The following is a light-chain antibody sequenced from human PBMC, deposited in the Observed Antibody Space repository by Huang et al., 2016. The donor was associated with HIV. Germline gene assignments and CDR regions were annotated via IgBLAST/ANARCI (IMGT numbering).Light chain of an antibody. CDR2: KTS. Sequence: DIQMTQSPSTLSVSVGVRVTVTCRASQSISNWLAWYQQKPGKAPKLLIYKTSSLENGDPSRFSGSGSGTEFTLTISSLQPDDFATYYCQQYNSYPYTFGQGTKLEIK. CDR3: QQYNSYPYT. V-gene: IGKV1-5*03. CDR1: QSISNW. J-gene: IGKJ2*01.